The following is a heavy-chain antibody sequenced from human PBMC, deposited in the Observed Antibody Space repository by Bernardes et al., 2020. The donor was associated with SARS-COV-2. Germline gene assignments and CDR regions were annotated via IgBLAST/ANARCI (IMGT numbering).Heavy chain of an antibody. D-gene: IGHD3-10*01. J-gene: IGHJ4*02. CDR2: INPSRSIT. Sequence: SVKFSCKASGYTFTSYYIHWVRQAPGQGLEWMGIINPSRSITTYAQRFQGRVTMTRDTSTNTAYMELSSLTSEDTAVYYCARGGSDFAYPHDSWGQGTLVTVSS. CDR3: ARGGSDFAYPHDS. V-gene: IGHV1-46*01. CDR1: GYTFTSYY.